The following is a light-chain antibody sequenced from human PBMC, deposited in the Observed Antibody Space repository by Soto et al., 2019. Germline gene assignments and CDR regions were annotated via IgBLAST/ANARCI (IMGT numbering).Light chain of an antibody. Sequence: QSVLTQPASVSGSPGQSITISCTGSSSDVGAYNYVSWYRHLPGKARELMIYDVSHRPSGVSDRFSGSKSGNTASLTISGHQAEDDADYYCSSWTNSGTYVFGTGTKVTVL. CDR2: DVS. V-gene: IGLV2-14*03. CDR1: SSDVGAYNY. J-gene: IGLJ1*01. CDR3: SSWTNSGTYV.